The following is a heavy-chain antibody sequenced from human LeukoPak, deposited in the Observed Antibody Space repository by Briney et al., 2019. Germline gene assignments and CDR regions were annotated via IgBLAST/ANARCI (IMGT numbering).Heavy chain of an antibody. CDR1: GFTFSSFG. D-gene: IGHD4-23*01. J-gene: IGHJ4*02. Sequence: GGSLRLSCAASGFTFSSFGMHWVRQAPGKGLEWVAIISYHGGDKYYSDSVKGRFTISRNNSNNTLYLQMNSLRADDSAVYYCVKGRDNFGHYWGQGTLVTVAS. CDR3: VKGRDNFGHY. CDR2: ISYHGGDK. V-gene: IGHV3-30*18.